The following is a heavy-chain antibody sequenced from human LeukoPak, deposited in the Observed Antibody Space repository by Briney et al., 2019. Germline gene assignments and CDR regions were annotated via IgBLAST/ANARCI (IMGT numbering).Heavy chain of an antibody. CDR2: IYYSGST. J-gene: IGHJ4*02. CDR3: ARVEKADFWSGIGHYFDY. V-gene: IGHV4-30-4*08. Sequence: PSQTLSLTCTVSGGSISSGGYYWSWIRQPPGKGLEWIGYIYYSGSTYYNSSLKSRVTISVDTSKNQFSLKLSSVTAADTAVYYCARVEKADFWSGIGHYFDYWGQGTLVTVSS. CDR1: GGSISSGGYY. D-gene: IGHD3-3*01.